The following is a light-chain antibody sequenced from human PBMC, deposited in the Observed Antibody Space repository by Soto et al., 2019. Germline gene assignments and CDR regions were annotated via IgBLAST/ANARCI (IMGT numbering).Light chain of an antibody. J-gene: IGLJ2*01. Sequence: QPVLTQSPSASASLGASVKLTCTLSSGHSSYSIAWHQQQPEQRPRYLMKLNSDGSHRKGDGIPDRFSGSSSGAERHLTISSLQSEDEADYYCQTWGTGFQVFGGGIKLTVL. CDR1: SGHSSYS. CDR3: QTWGTGFQV. V-gene: IGLV4-69*01. CDR2: LNSDGSH.